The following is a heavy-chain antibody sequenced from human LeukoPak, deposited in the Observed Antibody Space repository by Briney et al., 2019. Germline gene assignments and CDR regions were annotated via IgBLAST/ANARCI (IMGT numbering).Heavy chain of an antibody. CDR2: ISSSGSTI. J-gene: IGHJ4*02. D-gene: IGHD6-13*01. V-gene: IGHV3-48*03. CDR1: GFTLSSLE. Sequence: GGSLRLFCAASGFTLSSLEMNWVRQAPGKGLARVSYISSSGSTIYYADSVKGRFPISRDNAKNSLYLQMNSLRAEDTAVYYCARDRGGKVSGYSSSWSDYWGQGTLVTVSS. CDR3: ARDRGGKVSGYSSSWSDY.